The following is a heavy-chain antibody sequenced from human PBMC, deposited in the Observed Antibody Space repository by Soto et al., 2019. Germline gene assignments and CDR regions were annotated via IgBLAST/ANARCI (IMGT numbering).Heavy chain of an antibody. D-gene: IGHD6-19*01. V-gene: IGHV1-8*01. CDR1: GYTFTSDD. J-gene: IGHJ6*02. CDR2: MNPNSGNT. Sequence: GASVKVPCKDSGYTFTSDDINWERQATGQGLEWIGWMNPNSGNTGYAQKFQGRVTMTRNTSISTAYMELSSLRSEDTAVYYCAIEINFKAVAGSPCGGMDVWGQGTTVNVSS. CDR3: AIEINFKAVAGSPCGGMDV.